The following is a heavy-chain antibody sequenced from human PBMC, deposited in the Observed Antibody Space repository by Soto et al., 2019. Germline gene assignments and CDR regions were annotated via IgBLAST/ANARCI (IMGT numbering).Heavy chain of an antibody. CDR2: IYYVGST. Sequence: QVLLQESGPGQVKPSQTLSLTCTVSGDSIKSGHNYWSWIRQPPGKGLEWIGNIYYVGSTSYNPSLKSRVTISVDTSKNHFSLKLNSVTAADTAVYYCARNTSRLGWFDSWGQGILVTVSS. CDR1: GDSIKSGHNY. D-gene: IGHD6-13*01. V-gene: IGHV4-30-4*08. CDR3: ARNTSRLGWFDS. J-gene: IGHJ5*01.